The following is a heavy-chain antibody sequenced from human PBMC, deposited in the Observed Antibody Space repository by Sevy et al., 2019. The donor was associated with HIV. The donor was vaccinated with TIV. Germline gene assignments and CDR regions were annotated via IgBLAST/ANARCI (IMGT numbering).Heavy chain of an antibody. J-gene: IGHJ4*02. Sequence: ASVKVSCKASGGTFSSYAISWVRQAPGQGLEWMGGIIPIFGTANYAQKFQGRVTITADESTSTAYMELSSLRSEDTAVYYCARSFPGGETQFDYWGQGTLVTVSS. CDR1: GGTFSSYA. V-gene: IGHV1-69*13. D-gene: IGHD3-16*01. CDR3: ARSFPGGETQFDY. CDR2: IIPIFGTA.